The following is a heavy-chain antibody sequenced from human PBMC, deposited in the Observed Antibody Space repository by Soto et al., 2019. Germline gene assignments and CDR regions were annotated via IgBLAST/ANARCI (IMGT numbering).Heavy chain of an antibody. J-gene: IGHJ6*02. D-gene: IGHD2-21*02. Sequence: PSETLSLTCTVSGGSISSYYWSWIRQPAGKGLEWIGRIYTSGRTNYNPSLKSRVTMSVDTSKNQFSLKLSSVTAADTAVYYCARESGLIAYRGGDCYSVYYYYGMDVWGQGTTVTVS. V-gene: IGHV4-4*07. CDR2: IYTSGRT. CDR1: GGSISSYY. CDR3: ARESGLIAYRGGDCYSVYYYYGMDV.